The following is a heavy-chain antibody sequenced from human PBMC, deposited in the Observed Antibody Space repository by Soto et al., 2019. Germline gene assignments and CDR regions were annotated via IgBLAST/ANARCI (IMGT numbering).Heavy chain of an antibody. CDR2: INHSGST. CDR1: GGSFSGYY. J-gene: IGHJ3*02. D-gene: IGHD3-9*01. CDR3: ARVGGIRYYDILTCQTPQGHAFDI. Sequence: SETLSLTCAGYGGSFSGYYWSWIRQPPGKGLEWIGEINHSGSTNYNPSLKSRVTISVDTSKNQFSLKLSSVTAADTAVYYCARVGGIRYYDILTCQTPQGHAFDIWGQGTMVTVSS. V-gene: IGHV4-34*01.